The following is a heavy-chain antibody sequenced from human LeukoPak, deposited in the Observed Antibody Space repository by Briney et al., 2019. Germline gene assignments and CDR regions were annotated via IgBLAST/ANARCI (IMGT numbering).Heavy chain of an antibody. CDR2: ISSSISTI. J-gene: IGHJ3*02. Sequence: PGGSLRLSCAASVFTFSDYYISWIRQAPGKGLRGVSYISSSISTIYYADSVKGRFTISRDNAKNSLYLQMNSLRAEDTAVYSCATTQFLEWRTDAFDIWGQGTMVTVSS. CDR3: ATTQFLEWRTDAFDI. D-gene: IGHD3-3*01. CDR1: VFTFSDYY. V-gene: IGHV3-11*01.